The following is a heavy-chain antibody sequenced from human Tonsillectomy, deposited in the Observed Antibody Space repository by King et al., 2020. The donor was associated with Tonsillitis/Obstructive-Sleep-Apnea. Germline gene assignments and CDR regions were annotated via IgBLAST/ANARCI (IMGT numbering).Heavy chain of an antibody. D-gene: IGHD3-3*01. Sequence: VQLQESGPGLVKPSQTLSLTCTVSGGSISSGGYYWRWIRQHPGKGLEWIGYIYYSGSTYYNPSLKSRVTISVDTSKNQFSLKLSSVTAADTAVYYCARDLSFDFWSGYYSPHHMDVWGKGTTVTVSS. CDR2: IYYSGST. J-gene: IGHJ6*03. V-gene: IGHV4-31*03. CDR1: GGSISSGGYY. CDR3: ARDLSFDFWSGYYSPHHMDV.